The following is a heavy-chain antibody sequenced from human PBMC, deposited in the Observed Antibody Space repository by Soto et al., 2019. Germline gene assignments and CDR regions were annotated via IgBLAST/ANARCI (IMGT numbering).Heavy chain of an antibody. D-gene: IGHD3-3*02. V-gene: IGHV4-4*02. Sequence: QVQLQESGPGLVKPSGTLSLTFAVSGGSISSSNWWSWVRQPPGKGLECLGEIYHSGSTNYNPSLKSRVTISVDKPKDQFALTLSAMTAADTAVYYFARVLGNDACDIWGQGTMVTVSS. CDR3: ARVLGNDACDI. CDR1: GGSISSSNW. CDR2: IYHSGST. J-gene: IGHJ3*02.